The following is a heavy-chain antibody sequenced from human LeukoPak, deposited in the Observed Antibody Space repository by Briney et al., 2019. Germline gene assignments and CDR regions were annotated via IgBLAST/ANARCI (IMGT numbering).Heavy chain of an antibody. CDR3: ARVMRDLREGYDI. D-gene: IGHD2-21*01. CDR2: IYSGGST. J-gene: IGHJ3*02. Sequence: PGGTLRLSCAACGFTGSRNYMRWVRQAPGKGLEWVSIIYSGGSTYYTDSVKGRFTISRDNSKNTLYLHVNSLRAEDTAVYYCARVMRDLREGYDIWGQGTMVTISS. CDR1: GFTGSRNY. V-gene: IGHV3-66*02.